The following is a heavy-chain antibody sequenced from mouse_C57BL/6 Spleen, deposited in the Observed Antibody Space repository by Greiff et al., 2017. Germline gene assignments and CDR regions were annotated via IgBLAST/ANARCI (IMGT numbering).Heavy chain of an antibody. V-gene: IGHV10-1*01. CDR2: IRSKSNNYAT. J-gene: IGHJ4*01. CDR3: VRHAGYYAMDY. CDR1: GFSFNTYA. Sequence: EVQRVESGGGLVQPKGSLKLSCAASGFSFNTYAMNWVRQAPGKGLEWVARIRSKSNNYATYYADSVKDRFTISRDDSESMLYLQMNNLKTEDTAMYYCVRHAGYYAMDYWGQGTSVTVSS.